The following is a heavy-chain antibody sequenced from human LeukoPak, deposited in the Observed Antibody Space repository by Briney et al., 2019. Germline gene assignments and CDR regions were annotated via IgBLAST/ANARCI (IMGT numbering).Heavy chain of an antibody. V-gene: IGHV4-30-2*01. D-gene: IGHD1-26*01. CDR3: ARGTVGARGDNWFNP. CDR2: IYHSGST. Sequence: PSETLSLTCTVSGGSISSGGYYWSWIRQPPGKGLEWIGYIYHSGSTYYNPSLKSRVTISVDRSKNQFSLKLSSVTAADTAVYYCARGTVGARGDNWFNPWGQGTLVTVSS. J-gene: IGHJ5*02. CDR1: GGSISSGGYY.